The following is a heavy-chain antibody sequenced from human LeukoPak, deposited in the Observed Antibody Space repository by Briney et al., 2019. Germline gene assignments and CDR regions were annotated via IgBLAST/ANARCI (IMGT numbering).Heavy chain of an antibody. V-gene: IGHV1-69*13. CDR2: IIPIFGTA. J-gene: IGHJ6*03. CDR3: AKDTHRVVVPAGYMDV. Sequence: SVKASCKASGGTFSSYAISWVRQAPGQGLEWMGGIIPIFGTANYAQKFQGRVTITADESTSTAYMELSSLRSEDTAVYYCAKDTHRVVVPAGYMDVWGKGTTVTVSS. D-gene: IGHD2-2*01. CDR1: GGTFSSYA.